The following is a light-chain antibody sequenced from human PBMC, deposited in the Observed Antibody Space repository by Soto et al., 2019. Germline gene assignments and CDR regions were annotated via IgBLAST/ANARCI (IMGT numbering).Light chain of an antibody. V-gene: IGLV1-40*01. CDR2: GNS. CDR1: SSNIGAGYD. J-gene: IGLJ2*01. Sequence: QSVLTRPPSVSGAPGQRVTISCTGSSSNIGAGYDVHWYQQLPGTAPKLLIYGNSNRPSGVPDRFSGSKSGTSASLAITGLQAEDEADHYCQSYDSSLSGVVFGGGTKLTVL. CDR3: QSYDSSLSGVV.